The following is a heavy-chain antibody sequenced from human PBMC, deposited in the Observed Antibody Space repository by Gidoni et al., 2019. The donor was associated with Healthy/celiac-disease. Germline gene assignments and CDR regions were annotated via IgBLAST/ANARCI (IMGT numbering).Heavy chain of an antibody. CDR1: VFTFGDYA. V-gene: IGHV3-49*03. CDR3: TRVIVVALTDY. J-gene: IGHJ4*02. CDR2: IRSKAYGGTT. D-gene: IGHD3-22*01. Sequence: EVQLVESGGGLVHPGRSLRRSCTASVFTFGDYAMSWFRQAPGKGLEWVGFIRSKAYGGTTEYAASVKGRFTISRDDSKSIAYLQMNSLKTEDTAVYYCTRVIVVALTDYWGQGTLVTVSS.